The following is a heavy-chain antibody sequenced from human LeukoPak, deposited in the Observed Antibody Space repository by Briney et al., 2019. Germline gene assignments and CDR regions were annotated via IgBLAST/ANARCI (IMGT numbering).Heavy chain of an antibody. V-gene: IGHV1-18*01. CDR2: ISGYNGNT. CDR1: GYTFTKYV. J-gene: IGHJ4*02. Sequence: ASVKVSCKASGYTFTKYVINWVRQAPGQGLEWVGWISGYNGNTNYAQKLQGRVTMTTDTSTSTAYMELRSLRSDDTAVYYCARALKNIDYWGQGTLVTVSS. CDR3: ARALKNIDY.